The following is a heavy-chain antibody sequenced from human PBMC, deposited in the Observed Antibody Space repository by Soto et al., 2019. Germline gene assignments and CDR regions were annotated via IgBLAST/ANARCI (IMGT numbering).Heavy chain of an antibody. Sequence: GASVKVSCKASGYTFTSYGISWVRQAPGQGLEWMGWISAYNGNTNYAQKLRGRVTMTTDTSTSTAYMELRSLRSDDTAVYYCASNELYCRGGSCHDYWGQGTLVTVSS. CDR3: ASNELYCRGGSCHDY. D-gene: IGHD2-15*01. J-gene: IGHJ4*02. V-gene: IGHV1-18*01. CDR2: ISAYNGNT. CDR1: GYTFTSYG.